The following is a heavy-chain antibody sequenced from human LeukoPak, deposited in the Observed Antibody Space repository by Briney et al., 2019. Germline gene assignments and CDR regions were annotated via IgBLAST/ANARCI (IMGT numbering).Heavy chain of an antibody. Sequence: GESLKISCRGSGYSFTTYWIGWVRQMPGKGLEWMGIIYPGDSDTRYTPSFQGQVTMSADKSINTACLQWSSLKASDTAMCYCARRQGCSSTSCPPDYWGQGTLVTVSP. J-gene: IGHJ4*02. CDR2: IYPGDSDT. CDR1: GYSFTTYW. V-gene: IGHV5-51*01. CDR3: ARRQGCSSTSCPPDY. D-gene: IGHD2-2*01.